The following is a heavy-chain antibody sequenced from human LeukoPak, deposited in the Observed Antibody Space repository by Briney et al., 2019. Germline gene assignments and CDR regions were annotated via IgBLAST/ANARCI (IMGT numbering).Heavy chain of an antibody. J-gene: IGHJ6*03. CDR2: ISSSSSTI. D-gene: IGHD3-22*01. CDR3: AKDSNTSYYYDSSGYYYPYYYYYMDV. V-gene: IGHV3-48*01. CDR1: GFTFSSYS. Sequence: GGSLRLSCAASGFTFSSYSMLWVRQAPGKGLEWVSYISSSSSTIYYADSVKGRFTISRDNAKNSLYLQMNTLRAEDTAVYYCAKDSNTSYYYDSSGYYYPYYYYYMDVWGKGTTVTISS.